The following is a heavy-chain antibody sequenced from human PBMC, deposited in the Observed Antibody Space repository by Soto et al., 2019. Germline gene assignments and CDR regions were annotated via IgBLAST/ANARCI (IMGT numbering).Heavy chain of an antibody. J-gene: IGHJ4*02. V-gene: IGHV3-23*01. Sequence: EVQVLESGGGLAQPGGSLRLSCVASEFTFNSYAMSWVRQAPGMGLEWVSSIIGSGAITYYADSVKGRFTISRDNSKSTLYLQMNSLRVEDTALYYCAKDARDTGGNSGIDYWGQGTLVTVSS. CDR3: AKDARDTGGNSGIDY. CDR1: EFTFNSYA. CDR2: IIGSGAIT. D-gene: IGHD2-21*02.